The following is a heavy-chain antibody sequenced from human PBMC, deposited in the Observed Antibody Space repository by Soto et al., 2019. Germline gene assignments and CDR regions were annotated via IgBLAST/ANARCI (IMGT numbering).Heavy chain of an antibody. CDR2: IYYSGST. V-gene: IGHV4-30-4*01. CDR1: GGSISSGDYY. Sequence: SETLSLTCTVSGGSISSGDYYWSWIRQPPGKGLEWIGYIYYSGSTYYNPSLKSRVTISVDTSKNQFSLKLSSVTAADTAVYYCARDANIVVVTAIHYFDYWGQGTLVTVSS. D-gene: IGHD2-21*02. J-gene: IGHJ4*02. CDR3: ARDANIVVVTAIHYFDY.